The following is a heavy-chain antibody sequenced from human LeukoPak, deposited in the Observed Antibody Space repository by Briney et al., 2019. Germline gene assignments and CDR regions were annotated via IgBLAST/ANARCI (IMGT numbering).Heavy chain of an antibody. Sequence: ASVKVSCKDSGYTFTSYAMHWVRQAPGQRLERMEWINAGNGNTKYSQKFQGRVTITRDTSASTAYMELSSLRSEDTAVYYCARTYGSGSYVVHRYDYWGQGTLVTVSS. J-gene: IGHJ4*02. CDR3: ARTYGSGSYVVHRYDY. V-gene: IGHV1-3*01. CDR2: INAGNGNT. D-gene: IGHD3-10*01. CDR1: GYTFTSYA.